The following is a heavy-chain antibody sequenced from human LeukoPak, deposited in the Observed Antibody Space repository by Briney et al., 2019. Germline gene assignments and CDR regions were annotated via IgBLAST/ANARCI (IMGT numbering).Heavy chain of an antibody. V-gene: IGHV1-69*04. Sequence: SVKVSCKASGGTFSNYGINWVRQAPGQGLEWMGRIIPILDIAHYAQKFQGRVTITADKSTSTAYMELSSLRSEDTAVYYCARDDDRAREIDYWGQGTLVTVSS. J-gene: IGHJ4*02. D-gene: IGHD6-6*01. CDR2: IIPILDIA. CDR3: ARDDDRAREIDY. CDR1: GGTFSNYG.